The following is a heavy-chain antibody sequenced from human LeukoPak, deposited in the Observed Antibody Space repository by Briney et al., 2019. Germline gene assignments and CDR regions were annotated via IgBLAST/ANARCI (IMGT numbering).Heavy chain of an antibody. J-gene: IGHJ6*02. CDR2: MNPNSGNT. V-gene: IGHV1-8*01. Sequence: ASVKVSCKASGYTFTSYDINWVRQATGQGLEWMGWMNPNSGNTGYAQKFQGRVTMTRNTSISTAYMELSSLRSEDTAVYYCARHCSSTSCRSLYYYYYYGMDVWGQGTTVTVSS. CDR3: ARHCSSTSCRSLYYYYYYGMDV. CDR1: GYTFTSYD. D-gene: IGHD2-2*01.